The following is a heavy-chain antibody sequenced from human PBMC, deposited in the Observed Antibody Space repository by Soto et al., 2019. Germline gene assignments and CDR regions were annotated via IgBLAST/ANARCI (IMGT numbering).Heavy chain of an antibody. D-gene: IGHD3-3*01. CDR1: GFTFSSYW. Sequence: GGSLRLSCAASGFTFSSYWMSWVRQAPGKGLEWVANIKQDGSEKYYVDSVKGRFTISRDNAKNSLYLQMNSLRAEDTAVYYCARVYDFWSGIDAFDIWGQGTMVTVSS. V-gene: IGHV3-7*01. CDR2: IKQDGSEK. J-gene: IGHJ3*02. CDR3: ARVYDFWSGIDAFDI.